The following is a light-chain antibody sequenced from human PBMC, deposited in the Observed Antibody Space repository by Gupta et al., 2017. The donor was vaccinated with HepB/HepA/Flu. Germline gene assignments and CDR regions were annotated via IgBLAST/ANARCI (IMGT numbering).Light chain of an antibody. CDR2: ADD. V-gene: IGLV1-44*01. CDR1: SPNLGREG. J-gene: IGLJ3*02. CDR3: AAWDDSLRGWV. Sequence: QSVLTQPPSASGTPAQRVTISCSGSSPNLGREGVNWYQQFPGTAPKLLMYADDQRPSGVPDRFSASKSGTSASLAISGLQSEDEADDDCAAWDDSLRGWVFGGGTKLTVL.